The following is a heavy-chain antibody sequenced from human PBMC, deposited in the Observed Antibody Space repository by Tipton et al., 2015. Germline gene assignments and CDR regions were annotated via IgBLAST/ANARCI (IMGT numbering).Heavy chain of an antibody. V-gene: IGHV4-59*01. CDR2: IRYSGST. D-gene: IGHD3-10*01. CDR3: ARAPGGDYVDY. Sequence: TLSLTCTVSSDSISKYYWTWIRQPPGKELEWIGYIRYSGSTNYNPSLKSRVIISLDTSKNQFSLKLSSVTAADTAVYYCARAPGGDYVDYWGQGTLVTVSS. J-gene: IGHJ4*02. CDR1: SDSISKYY.